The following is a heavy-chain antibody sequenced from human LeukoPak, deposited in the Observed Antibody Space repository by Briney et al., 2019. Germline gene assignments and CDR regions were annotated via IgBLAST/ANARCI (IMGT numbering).Heavy chain of an antibody. CDR1: GYTFSDAW. D-gene: IGHD1-26*01. J-gene: IGHJ1*01. CDR2: ISASSATI. Sequence: GGSLRLSCAASGYTFSDAWMNWVRQAPGKGLEWVSYISASSATIYYADSVKGRLTISRDNAKNSLYLQMNSQRAEDTAVYYCATEGDSGTYSYFRHWGQGTLVTVS. V-gene: IGHV3-48*01. CDR3: ATEGDSGTYSYFRH.